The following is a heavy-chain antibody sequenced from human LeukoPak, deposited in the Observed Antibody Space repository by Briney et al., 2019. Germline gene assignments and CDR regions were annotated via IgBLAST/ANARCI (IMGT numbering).Heavy chain of an antibody. J-gene: IGHJ4*02. CDR1: GGSISNGDYY. CDR2: IYYSGST. CDR3: ASGDNDPLFDY. V-gene: IGHV4-30-4*01. D-gene: IGHD1-1*01. Sequence: PSETLSLTCTVSGGSISNGDYYWSWIRQPPGKGLEWIGYIYYSGSTYYNPSLKSRVTISVDTSKNQFSLKLSSVTAADTAVYYCASGDNDPLFDYWGQGTLVTVSS.